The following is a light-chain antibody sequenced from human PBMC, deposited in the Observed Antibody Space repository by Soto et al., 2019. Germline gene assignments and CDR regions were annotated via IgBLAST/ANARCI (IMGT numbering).Light chain of an antibody. J-gene: IGKJ2*01. V-gene: IGKV3-15*01. CDR1: QNIGTS. CDR2: GAS. CDR3: QQYTNWPPFT. Sequence: EVVLTQSPATLSVSPGEGASLSCRASQNIGTSLAWYQHKPGQAPRLLIYGASTRAAVVPARFSGSASRTEYTLTITSLQSDDSALYYCQQYTNWPPFTFGQGTRREIK.